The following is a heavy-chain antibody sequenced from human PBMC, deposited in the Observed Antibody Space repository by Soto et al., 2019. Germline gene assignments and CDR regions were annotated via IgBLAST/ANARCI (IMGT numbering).Heavy chain of an antibody. CDR1: GFTFSSYT. J-gene: IGHJ4*02. CDR3: ANAGSFDSSGFYECFHY. V-gene: IGHV3-23*01. CDR2: ISGSGGST. D-gene: IGHD3-22*01. Sequence: EVQLLESGGGLVQPGGSLRLSCTAAGFTFSSYTMSWVRQAPVQGLEWVSAISGSGGSTFYADSVKGRFAISRDSSKNTLSLPMNSLSADDTAVYYCANAGSFDSSGFYECFHYWGQGTLVTVSS.